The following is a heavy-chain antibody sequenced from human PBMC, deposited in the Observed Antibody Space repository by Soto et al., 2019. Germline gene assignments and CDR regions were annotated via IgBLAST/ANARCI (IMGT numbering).Heavy chain of an antibody. J-gene: IGHJ2*01. CDR1: GFSLSNARMG. CDR2: IFSNDEK. V-gene: IGHV2-26*01. CDR3: ARILGVTIFGVVTPWYFDL. Sequence: QVTLKESGPVLVKPTETLTLTCTVSGFSLSNARMGVSWIRQPPGQALEWLAHIFSNDEKSYITSLKSRLTISNNTSNSKVVITMTNIDPVDTATYYCARILGVTIFGVVTPWYFDLWGRGTLVTVSS. D-gene: IGHD3-3*01.